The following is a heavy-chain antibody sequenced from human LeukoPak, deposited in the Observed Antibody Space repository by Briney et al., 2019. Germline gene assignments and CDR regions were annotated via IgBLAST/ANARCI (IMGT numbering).Heavy chain of an antibody. V-gene: IGHV3-48*03. J-gene: IGHJ6*02. Sequence: GGSLRLSCAASGFTFSSYEMNWVRQAPGKGLEWLSYINHSGNTIYYADSVKGRFTISRDNAKNSLYLQMNSLRAEDTAVYYCGRPLDVWGQGTTVTVSS. CDR1: GFTFSSYE. CDR2: INHSGNTI. CDR3: GRPLDV.